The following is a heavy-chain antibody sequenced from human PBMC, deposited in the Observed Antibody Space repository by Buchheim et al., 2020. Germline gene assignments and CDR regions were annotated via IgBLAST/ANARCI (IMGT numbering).Heavy chain of an antibody. Sequence: EVQLVESGGGLVQPGESLRLSCAASGFAVSGSYMSWVRQAPGQGLEWVSAIYSSGSTYLTDSVKGRFTISSDSSENTLSLQMNSLTAEDTAVYHCARARTGYYFDFWGQGTL. CDR2: IYSSGST. CDR3: ARARTGYYFDF. D-gene: IGHD7-27*01. CDR1: GFAVSGSY. V-gene: IGHV3-66*02. J-gene: IGHJ4*02.